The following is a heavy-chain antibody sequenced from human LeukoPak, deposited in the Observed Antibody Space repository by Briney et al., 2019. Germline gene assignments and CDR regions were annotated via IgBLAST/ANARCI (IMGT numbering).Heavy chain of an antibody. V-gene: IGHV3-30*18. CDR2: ISYDGSNK. CDR3: AKDGAWLRFDD. D-gene: IGHD5-12*01. J-gene: IGHJ4*02. CDR1: GFTFSRYG. Sequence: GGSLRLSCAASGFTFSRYGMHWVRQAPGKGLEWVAVISYDGSNKYYADSVKGRFTISRDDSKNTLYLQMKNLRAEDTAVYYCAKDGAWLRFDDWGQGILVTVSS.